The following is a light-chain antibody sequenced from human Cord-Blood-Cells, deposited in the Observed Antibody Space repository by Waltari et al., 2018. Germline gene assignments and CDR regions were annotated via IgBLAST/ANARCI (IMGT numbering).Light chain of an antibody. CDR1: QSISSY. Sequence: DIQMTQSPSSLSASVGDRVTITCRASQSISSYLNWYQQKPGKAPKLLIYTASSLQSGVPSWFSGSGSGTDFTLTISILQPEDFATYYCQQSYSAPFTFGPGTKVDIK. V-gene: IGKV1-39*01. CDR3: QQSYSAPFT. CDR2: TAS. J-gene: IGKJ3*01.